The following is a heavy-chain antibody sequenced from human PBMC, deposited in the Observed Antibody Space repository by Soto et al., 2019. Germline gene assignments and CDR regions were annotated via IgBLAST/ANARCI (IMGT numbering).Heavy chain of an antibody. CDR2: IAPGNGNT. CDR1: GYTFTDSA. J-gene: IGHJ4*02. Sequence: ASVKVSCKASGYTFTDSASHWVRQAPGQSLELLGWIAPGNGNTKYSQKFQGRVTITRDTSATTAYMELSSLRSEDTAVYYCAKGSRMWTPDYWGQGTLVTVSS. CDR3: AKGSRMWTPDY. D-gene: IGHD2-21*01. V-gene: IGHV1-3*01.